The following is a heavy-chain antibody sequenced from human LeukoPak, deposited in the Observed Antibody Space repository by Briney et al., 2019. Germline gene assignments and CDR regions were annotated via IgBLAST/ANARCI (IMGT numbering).Heavy chain of an antibody. CDR3: AKDRQWLDGMDV. J-gene: IGHJ6*02. CDR2: ISGSAGTT. Sequence: HPGGSLRLSCAASGFTFSSYAMSWVRQAPRKGLEWVSTISGSAGTTLYADSVKGRFTISRDNSKNTLYLQMNSLRAEDTALYYCAKDRQWLDGMDVWGQGTTVTVSS. D-gene: IGHD6-19*01. CDR1: GFTFSSYA. V-gene: IGHV3-23*01.